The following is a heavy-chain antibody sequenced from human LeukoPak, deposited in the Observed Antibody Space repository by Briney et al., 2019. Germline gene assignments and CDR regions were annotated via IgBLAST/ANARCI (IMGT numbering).Heavy chain of an antibody. V-gene: IGHV3-23*01. CDR2: IGGSGGST. CDR3: AKFIVATIVNWFDP. J-gene: IGHJ5*02. Sequence: GGSLRLSCAAPGFTFSSYAMSWVRQAPGKGLEWVSAIGGSGGSTYYADSVKGRFIISRDNSKNTLYLQMNSLRAEDTAVYYCAKFIVATIVNWFDPWGQGTLVTVSS. D-gene: IGHD5-12*01. CDR1: GFTFSSYA.